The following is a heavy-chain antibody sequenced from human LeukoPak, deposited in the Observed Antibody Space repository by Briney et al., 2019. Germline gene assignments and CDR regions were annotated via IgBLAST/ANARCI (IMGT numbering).Heavy chain of an antibody. Sequence: SETLSLTCAVYGGSFSGYYWSWIRQPPGKGLEWIGEINHSGSTNYNPSLKSRVTISVDTSKNQFSLKLSSVTAADTAVYYCARRVRGVITYYFDHWGQGTLVTVSS. CDR2: INHSGST. D-gene: IGHD3-10*01. V-gene: IGHV4-34*01. CDR1: GGSFSGYY. CDR3: ARRVRGVITYYFDH. J-gene: IGHJ4*02.